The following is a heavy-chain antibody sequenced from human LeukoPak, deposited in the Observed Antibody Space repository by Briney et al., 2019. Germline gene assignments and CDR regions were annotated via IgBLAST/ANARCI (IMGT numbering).Heavy chain of an antibody. D-gene: IGHD2-2*01. CDR3: ARGGGEYQPLYYFDY. J-gene: IGHJ4*02. CDR1: GHTFTSYY. V-gene: IGHV1-46*01. CDR2: INPSGGST. Sequence: SVKVSCKASGHTFTSYYMHWVRQAPGQGLEWMGIINPSGGSTSYAQKFQGRVTMIRDTSTSTVYMELSSLRSEDTAVYYCARGGGEYQPLYYFDYWGQGTLVTVSS.